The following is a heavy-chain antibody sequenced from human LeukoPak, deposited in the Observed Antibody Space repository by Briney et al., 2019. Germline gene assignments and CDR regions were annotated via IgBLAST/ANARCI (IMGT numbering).Heavy chain of an antibody. CDR3: AKAIQGGPGAFDI. V-gene: IGHV4-39*01. CDR1: GGSISSSSYY. D-gene: IGHD5-18*01. Sequence: SETLSLTCTVSGGSISSSSYYWGWIRQPPGKGLEWIGSIYYSGNTYYNPSLKSRVTISVDTSKNQFSLRLSSVTAADTAVYYCAKAIQGGPGAFDIWGQGTMVTVSS. CDR2: IYYSGNT. J-gene: IGHJ3*02.